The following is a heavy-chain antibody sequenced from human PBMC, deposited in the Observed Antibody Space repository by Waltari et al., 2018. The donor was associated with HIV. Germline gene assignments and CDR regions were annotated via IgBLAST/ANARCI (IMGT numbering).Heavy chain of an antibody. CDR3: ARRALWLRPVYYFDY. CDR1: GEPFDGYY. J-gene: IGHJ4*02. D-gene: IGHD5-12*01. Sequence: QVQLQQWGAGLLKPSETLSLTCAVYGEPFDGYYWSWIRQPPGQRLEWMGEINHRRNTNYNPSLKRRLTMSVDASKNQFSLNLNSVTAADTGVYYCARRALWLRPVYYFDYWGQGALVTVSS. V-gene: IGHV4-34*01. CDR2: INHRRNT.